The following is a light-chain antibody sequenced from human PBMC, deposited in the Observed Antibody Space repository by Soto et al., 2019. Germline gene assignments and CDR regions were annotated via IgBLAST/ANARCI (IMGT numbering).Light chain of an antibody. CDR3: CSYAGSYTLWV. CDR1: SSDVGGYNF. Sequence: QTVVTQPRSVSGSPGQSVAISCTGTSSDVGGYNFVSWYQQHPGKAPKLIIYDVSKRPSGVPDRFSGSKSGNTASLTLSGHQAEDEADYYCCSYAGSYTLWVFGGGTKLTVL. J-gene: IGLJ3*02. CDR2: DVS. V-gene: IGLV2-11*01.